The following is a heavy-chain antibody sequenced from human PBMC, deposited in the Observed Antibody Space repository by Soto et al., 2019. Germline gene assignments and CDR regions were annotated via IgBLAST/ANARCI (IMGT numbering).Heavy chain of an antibody. V-gene: IGHV4-59*12. J-gene: IGHJ4*02. D-gene: IGHD6-13*01. CDR3: ARGAKARLAAAGPFDY. CDR2: IYHSGST. Sequence: PSETLSLTCTVSGGSISSYYWSWIRQPPGKGLEWIGYIYHSGSTYYNPSLKSRVTISVDRSKNQFSLKLGSVTAADTAVYYCARGAKARLAAAGPFDYWGQGTLVTVSS. CDR1: GGSISSYY.